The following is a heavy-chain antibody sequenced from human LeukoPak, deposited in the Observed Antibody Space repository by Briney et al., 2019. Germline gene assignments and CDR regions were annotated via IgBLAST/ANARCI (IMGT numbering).Heavy chain of an antibody. CDR3: ARDSGDSCFDY. Sequence: PGGSLRLSCAASGFTFSSYAMSWVRQAPGKGLEWVANIKQDGSDKYYVDSVKGRFTISRDNAKNSLYLQMNSLRAEDTAVYYCARDSGDSCFDYWGQGALVTVSS. D-gene: IGHD5-18*01. CDR2: IKQDGSDK. J-gene: IGHJ4*02. V-gene: IGHV3-7*01. CDR1: GFTFSSYA.